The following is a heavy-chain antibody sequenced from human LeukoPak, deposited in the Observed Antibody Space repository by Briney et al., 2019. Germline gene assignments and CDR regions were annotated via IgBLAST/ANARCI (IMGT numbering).Heavy chain of an antibody. Sequence: GGSLRLSCAASGFTFSSYTMNWVRQAPGKGLEWVSSISSSSNIYYADSVKGRFTISRDNAKNSLYLQMNSLRAEDTAVYYCARDPLTPKNVNAFDIWGQGTMVTVSS. J-gene: IGHJ3*02. D-gene: IGHD2-15*01. V-gene: IGHV3-21*01. CDR1: GFTFSSYT. CDR2: ISSSSNI. CDR3: ARDPLTPKNVNAFDI.